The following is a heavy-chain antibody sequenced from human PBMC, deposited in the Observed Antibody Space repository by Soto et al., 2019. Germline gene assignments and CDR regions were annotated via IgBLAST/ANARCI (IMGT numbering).Heavy chain of an antibody. V-gene: IGHV4-31*03. Sequence: QVQLQESGPGLVKASQTLSLTCTVSGGSISSGGYYWSWIRQHPGKGLEWIGYIYNSGSTYYNPSLXSXFTISAATSKNQFSLKLSSVTAADTAVYYCARDPAPWGQGTLVTVSS. J-gene: IGHJ5*02. CDR2: IYNSGST. CDR1: GGSISSGGYY. CDR3: ARDPAP.